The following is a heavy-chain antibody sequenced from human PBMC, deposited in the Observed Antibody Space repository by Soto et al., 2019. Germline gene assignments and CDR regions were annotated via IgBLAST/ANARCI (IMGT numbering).Heavy chain of an antibody. CDR2: INHSGST. V-gene: IGHV4-34*01. Sequence: SETLSLTCAVYGGSFSGYYWSWIRQPPGKGLEWIGEINHSGSTNYNPSLKSRVTISVDTSKNQFSLKLSSVTAADTAVYYCARSLHWYSSSWYFDYWGQGTLVTVSS. J-gene: IGHJ4*02. CDR1: GGSFSGYY. D-gene: IGHD6-13*01. CDR3: ARSLHWYSSSWYFDY.